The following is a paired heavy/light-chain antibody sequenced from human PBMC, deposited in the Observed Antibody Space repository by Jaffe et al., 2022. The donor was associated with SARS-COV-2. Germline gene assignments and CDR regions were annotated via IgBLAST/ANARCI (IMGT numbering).Heavy chain of an antibody. Sequence: QVQLQESGPGLVRPSQTLSLTCTVSSGSISSGSYYWTWIRQPAGKGLEWIGHVYTSGSTNYNPSLKSRVTISIDTSRDQFFLSLNSVTAADTAVYYCARGGITLLDGGLDPWGQGTPVTVSS. CDR3: ARGGITLLDGGLDP. D-gene: IGHD3-10*01. J-gene: IGHJ5*02. CDR2: VYTSGST. V-gene: IGHV4-61*02. CDR1: SGSISSGSYY.
Light chain of an antibody. J-gene: IGKJ1*01. V-gene: IGKV3-20*01. CDR3: QQYGTSPWT. CDR1: QTFSSRY. Sequence: EIVLTQSPGTLSLSPGERATLSCRASQTFSSRYLAWYQQKSGQAPRLLIYGGSTRATGIPDRFSGSGSGSDFTLTISRLEPEDFAVYYCQQYGTSPWTFGQGTKVEIK. CDR2: GGS.